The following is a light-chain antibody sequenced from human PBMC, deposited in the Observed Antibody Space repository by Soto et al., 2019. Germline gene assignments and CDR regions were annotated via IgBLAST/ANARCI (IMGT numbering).Light chain of an antibody. V-gene: IGLV2-14*01. J-gene: IGLJ2*01. CDR2: DVS. CDR3: SSYTSSSTLVV. Sequence: QSVLTQPASVSGSPGQSITISCTGTSSDVGAYDYVSWYQQHPGKAPKLMIYDVSNRPSGVSNRFSGSKSGNTASLTISGLQAEDEADYYCSSYTSSSTLVVFGGGTKLPS. CDR1: SSDVGAYDY.